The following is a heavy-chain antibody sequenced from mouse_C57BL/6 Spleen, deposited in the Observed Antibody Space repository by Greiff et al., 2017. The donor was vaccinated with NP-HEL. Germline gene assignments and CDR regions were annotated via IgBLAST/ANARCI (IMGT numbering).Heavy chain of an antibody. CDR1: GYTFTSYW. Sequence: QVQLQQSGTELVKPGASVKLSCKASGYTFTSYWMHWVKQRPGQGLEWIGNINPSNGGTNYNEKFKSKATLTVDKSSSTAYMQLSSLTSEDSAVYYCARGGTAQATLYAMDYWGQGTSVTVSS. J-gene: IGHJ4*01. V-gene: IGHV1-53*01. CDR3: ARGGTAQATLYAMDY. CDR2: INPSNGGT. D-gene: IGHD3-2*02.